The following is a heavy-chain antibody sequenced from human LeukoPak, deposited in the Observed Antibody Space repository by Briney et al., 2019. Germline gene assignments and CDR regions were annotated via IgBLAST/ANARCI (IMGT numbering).Heavy chain of an antibody. Sequence: GASVKVSCKASGGIFSNHAVTWVRQAPGQGLEWMGRIIPMIGTAKYAQKFQGRVTFTADTSTNTAHMELSSLTSEDTALYFCAKGATVGKEALDIWGQGSLVTVSS. J-gene: IGHJ3*02. CDR3: AKGATVGKEALDI. V-gene: IGHV1-69*04. CDR2: IIPMIGTA. CDR1: GGIFSNHA. D-gene: IGHD1-14*01.